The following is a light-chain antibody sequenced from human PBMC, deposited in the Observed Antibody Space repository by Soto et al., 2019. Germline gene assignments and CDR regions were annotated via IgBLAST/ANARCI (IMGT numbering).Light chain of an antibody. CDR3: QQYNNWPPWT. J-gene: IGKJ1*01. CDR1: QSVSSN. Sequence: EIVMTQSTATLSVSPGERATLSCRASQSVSSNLAWYQQKPGQAPRRLIYGASTRATGTPARFSGSGSGTEFTLTISSLQSEDFAVYYCQQYNNWPPWTFGQGTKVEIK. V-gene: IGKV3-15*01. CDR2: GAS.